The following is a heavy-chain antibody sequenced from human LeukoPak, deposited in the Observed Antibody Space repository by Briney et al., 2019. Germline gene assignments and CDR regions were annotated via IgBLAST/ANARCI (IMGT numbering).Heavy chain of an antibody. CDR3: ASSNYDFWSGHHGHGGGYGMDV. D-gene: IGHD3-3*01. CDR1: GGSISNNFYY. V-gene: IGHV4-39*07. Sequence: PSETLSLTCTVSGGSISNNFYYWGWIRQPPGKGLEWIGSIYSSGTTYYNPSLQSRVTISIDTSKKQFSLKLSSVTAADTAVYYCASSNYDFWSGHHGHGGGYGMDVWGQGTTVTVSS. CDR2: IYSSGTT. J-gene: IGHJ6*02.